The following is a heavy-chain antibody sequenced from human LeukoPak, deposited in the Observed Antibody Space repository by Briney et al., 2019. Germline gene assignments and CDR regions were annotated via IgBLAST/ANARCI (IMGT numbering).Heavy chain of an antibody. D-gene: IGHD2-8*02. CDR1: GASISTYY. CDR3: ARDRFAERDSRWSMPPVYHYYYMDV. V-gene: IGHV4-4*07. CDR2: VSPSGNT. Sequence: PSETLSLTCTVSGASISTYYWSWIRQPAGKGLEYIGRVSPSGNTDYNPSLKSRVTMSIDTSKNHFSLKLTSVTAADTAVYHCARDRFAERDSRWSMPPVYHYYYMDVWGKGTTVTVSS. J-gene: IGHJ6*03.